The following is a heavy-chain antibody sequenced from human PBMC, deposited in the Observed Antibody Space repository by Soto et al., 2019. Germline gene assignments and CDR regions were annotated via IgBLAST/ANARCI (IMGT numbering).Heavy chain of an antibody. CDR1: GGSFSGYY. V-gene: IGHV4-34*01. CDR3: ARGGVSSIFGVVITYNWFDP. D-gene: IGHD3-3*01. CDR2: INHSGST. Sequence: SETLSLTCAVYGGSFSGYYWSWIRQPPGKGLDWIGEINHSGSTNYNPSLKSRVTISVDTSKNQFSLKLSSVTAADTAVYYCARGGVSSIFGVVITYNWFDPWGQGTLVTVSS. J-gene: IGHJ5*02.